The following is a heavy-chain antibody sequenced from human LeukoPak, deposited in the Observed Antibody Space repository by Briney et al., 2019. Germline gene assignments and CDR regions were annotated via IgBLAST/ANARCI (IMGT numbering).Heavy chain of an antibody. Sequence: GGSLRLSCAASGFTFSNYGMSWVRQAPGKGLEWVSAISDDGRGTYYADSVKGRFTISKDNSKKTLSLQMNNLRAEDTAVYYCAKRVPYSSSSVYFDYWGQGTLVTVSS. CDR3: AKRVPYSSSSVYFDY. V-gene: IGHV3-23*01. J-gene: IGHJ4*02. CDR1: GFTFSNYG. CDR2: ISDDGRGT. D-gene: IGHD6-6*01.